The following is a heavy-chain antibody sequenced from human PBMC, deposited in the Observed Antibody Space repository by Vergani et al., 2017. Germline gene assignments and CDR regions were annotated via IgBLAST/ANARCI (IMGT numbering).Heavy chain of an antibody. CDR1: GGSISSYY. J-gene: IGHJ3*02. CDR2: IYYSGST. D-gene: IGHD2-15*01. CDR3: AREGVVVAAKVFDI. Sequence: QVQLQESGPGLVKPSETLSLTCTVSGGSISSYYWRWIRQPPGKGLEWIGYIYYSGSTNYNPSLKSRVTISVDTSKNQFSLKLSSVTAADTAVYYCAREGVVVAAKVFDIWGQGTMVTVSS. V-gene: IGHV4-59*01.